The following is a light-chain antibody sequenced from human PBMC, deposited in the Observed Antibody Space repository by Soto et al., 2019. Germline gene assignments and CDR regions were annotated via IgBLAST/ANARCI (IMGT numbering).Light chain of an antibody. CDR1: SSDVGLYNY. Sequence: QSVLTQPASVSGSPGQSITISCTGTSSDVGLYNYVSWYQQHPGKVPKLMISEVSKRPSGVSNRFSGSKSGNTPSLTISGLQAEDEAVYYCSSYTPTYRVVFGEGTNLPVL. J-gene: IGLJ2*01. CDR2: EVS. CDR3: SSYTPTYRVV. V-gene: IGLV2-14*01.